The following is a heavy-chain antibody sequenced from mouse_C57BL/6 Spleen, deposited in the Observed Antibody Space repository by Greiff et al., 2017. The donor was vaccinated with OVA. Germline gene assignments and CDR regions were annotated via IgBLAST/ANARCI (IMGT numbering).Heavy chain of an antibody. J-gene: IGHJ2*01. CDR3: AREGGYYYGSSSY. CDR2: INPNNGGT. V-gene: IGHV1-26*01. Sequence: EVQLQQSGPELVKPGASVKISCKASGYTFTDYYMNWVKQSHGKSLEWIGDINPNNGGTSYNQKFKGKATLTVDKSSSTAYMELRSLTSEDSAVYYCAREGGYYYGSSSYWGQGTTLTVSS. CDR1: GYTFTDYY. D-gene: IGHD1-1*01.